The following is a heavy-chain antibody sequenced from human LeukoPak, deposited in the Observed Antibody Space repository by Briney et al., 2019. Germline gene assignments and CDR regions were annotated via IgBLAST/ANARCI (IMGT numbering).Heavy chain of an antibody. D-gene: IGHD1-26*01. CDR3: ARQRSGSYFPDLYDY. Sequence: PGESLKISCKGSGYSFTSYWIGWVRQMPGKGLEWMGIIYPGDSDTRYSPSFQGQVTISADKSISTAYLQWSSLKASDTAMYYCARQRSGSYFPDLYDYWGQGTLVTVSS. J-gene: IGHJ4*02. V-gene: IGHV5-51*01. CDR2: IYPGDSDT. CDR1: GYSFTSYW.